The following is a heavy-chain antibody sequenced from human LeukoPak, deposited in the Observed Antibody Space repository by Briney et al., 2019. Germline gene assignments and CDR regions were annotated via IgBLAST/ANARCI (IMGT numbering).Heavy chain of an antibody. CDR1: GFTFSNYN. Sequence: GGSLRLSCAASGFTFSNYNMNWVRQAPGKGLEWVSSIRSSTTYVYYADSVKGRFTISRDNAKNSLYLQMNSLRAEDTAVYYCARDSLPMIVGRQKRGLDYWGQGTLVTVSS. V-gene: IGHV3-21*01. CDR3: ARDSLPMIVGRQKRGLDY. J-gene: IGHJ4*02. D-gene: IGHD3-22*01. CDR2: IRSSTTYV.